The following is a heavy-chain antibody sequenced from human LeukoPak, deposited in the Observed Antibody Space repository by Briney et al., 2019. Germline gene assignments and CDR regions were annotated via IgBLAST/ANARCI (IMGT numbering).Heavy chain of an antibody. D-gene: IGHD3-10*01. CDR3: ARCYNGSGSYYLNYYYYYMDV. V-gene: IGHV1-8*01. CDR2: MNPNSGNT. CDR1: GYTFTSYD. Sequence: ASVKVSCKASGYTFTSYDINWVRQATGQGLEWMGWMNPNSGNTGYGQKFQGRVTMTRDTSISTAYMELSSLRSEDTAVYYCARCYNGSGSYYLNYYYYYMDVWGKGTTVTVSS. J-gene: IGHJ6*03.